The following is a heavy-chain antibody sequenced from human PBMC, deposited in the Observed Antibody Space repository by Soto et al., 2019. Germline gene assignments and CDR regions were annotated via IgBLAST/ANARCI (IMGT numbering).Heavy chain of an antibody. J-gene: IGHJ3*02. CDR1: GFTFTSSA. D-gene: IGHD3-22*01. Sequence: ASVKVSCKASGFTFTSSAVQWVRQARGQRLEWIGWIVVGSGNTNYAQKFQERVTITRDMSTSTAYMGLSSLRSEDTAVYYCAERGDSSGYNDAFDIWGQGTMVTVSS. V-gene: IGHV1-58*01. CDR3: AERGDSSGYNDAFDI. CDR2: IVVGSGNT.